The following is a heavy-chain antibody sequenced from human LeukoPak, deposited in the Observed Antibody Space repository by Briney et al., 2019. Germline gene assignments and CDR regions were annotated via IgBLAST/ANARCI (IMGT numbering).Heavy chain of an antibody. J-gene: IGHJ4*02. V-gene: IGHV3-30-3*01. CDR3: ARAPSKYDSSGYIDY. CDR2: ISYDGSNK. D-gene: IGHD3-22*01. CDR1: GFTFSSYA. Sequence: SGGPLRLSCAASGFTFSSYAMHWVRQAPGKGLEWVAVISYDGSNKYYADSVKGRFTISRDNSKNTLYLQMNSLRAEDTAVYYCARAPSKYDSSGYIDYWGQGTLVTVSS.